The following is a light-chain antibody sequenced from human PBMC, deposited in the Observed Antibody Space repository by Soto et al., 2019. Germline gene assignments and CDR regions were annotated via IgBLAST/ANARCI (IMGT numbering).Light chain of an antibody. CDR3: LQHNSYPRT. J-gene: IGKJ1*01. V-gene: IGKV1-17*03. Sequence: DIQMTQSPSAMAASVGDRVTITCRASQGISTNLAWFQQKLGKVPKCLIYAASTLQSGVPSRFSGSGSGTEFTLTISSLQPEDFATYYCLQHNSYPRTFGQGTKVDIK. CDR1: QGISTN. CDR2: AAS.